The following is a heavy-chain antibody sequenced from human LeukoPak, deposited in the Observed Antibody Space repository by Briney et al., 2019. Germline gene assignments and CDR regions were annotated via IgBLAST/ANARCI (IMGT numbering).Heavy chain of an antibody. V-gene: IGHV3-53*01. CDR3: AKNLPATVYFDY. D-gene: IGHD2-2*01. CDR2: IYGGGTT. Sequence: GSLRLSCAASGFTVSSTHMSWVRQAPGKGLEWVSVIYGGGTTNYADSVKGRFTISRDTSKNTLFLQMNSLRAEDTAVYYCAKNLPATVYFDYWGQGALVTVSS. J-gene: IGHJ4*02. CDR1: GFTVSSTH.